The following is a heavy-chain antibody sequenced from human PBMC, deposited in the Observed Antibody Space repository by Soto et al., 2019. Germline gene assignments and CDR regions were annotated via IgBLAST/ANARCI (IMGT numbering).Heavy chain of an antibody. J-gene: IGHJ3*02. Sequence: GGSLRLSCAASGFTFSSYAMSWVRQAPGKGLEWVSAISGSGGSTYYADSVKGRFTISRDNSKNTLYLQMNSLRAEDTAVYYWAKDRKGIVGATGGDAFDSWGQGTMVTVSS. D-gene: IGHD1-26*01. V-gene: IGHV3-23*01. CDR2: ISGSGGST. CDR3: AKDRKGIVGATGGDAFDS. CDR1: GFTFSSYA.